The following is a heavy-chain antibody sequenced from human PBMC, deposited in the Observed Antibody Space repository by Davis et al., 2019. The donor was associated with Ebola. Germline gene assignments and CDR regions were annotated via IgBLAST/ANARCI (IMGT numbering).Heavy chain of an antibody. D-gene: IGHD1-7*01. CDR3: ARGKLELTYYYGMDV. CDR1: GYTLTSYG. J-gene: IGHJ6*02. V-gene: IGHV1-69*13. CDR2: IIPIFGTT. Sequence: AASVKVSCKASGYTLTSYGISWVRQAPGQGLEWMGGIIPIFGTTNYAQKFQGRVTITADESTSTAYMELSSLRSEDTAVYYCARGKLELTYYYGMDVWGQGTTVTVSS.